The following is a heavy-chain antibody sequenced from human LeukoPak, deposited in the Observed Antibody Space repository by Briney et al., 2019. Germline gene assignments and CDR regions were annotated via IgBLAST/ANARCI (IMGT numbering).Heavy chain of an antibody. CDR3: ARDLYSRYDSDDY. V-gene: IGHV3-33*01. J-gene: IGHJ4*02. Sequence: RSGGSLRLSCAASGFTFSIYGMLWVRQAPGKGLEWVVVIWYDGGNKYYADSVKGRFTLSRDNSKNTLYLQMNSLRAEDTAVYYCARDLYSRYDSDDYWGQGTLVTVSS. D-gene: IGHD5-12*01. CDR1: GFTFSIYG. CDR2: IWYDGGNK.